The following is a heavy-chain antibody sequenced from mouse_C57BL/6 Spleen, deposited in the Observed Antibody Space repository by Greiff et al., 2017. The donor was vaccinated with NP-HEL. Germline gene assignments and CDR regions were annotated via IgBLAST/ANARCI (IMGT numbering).Heavy chain of an antibody. CDR2: ISSGSSTI. J-gene: IGHJ2*01. CDR1: GFTFSDYG. Sequence: EVMLVESGGGLVKPGGSLKLSCAASGFTFSDYGMHWVRQAPEKGLEWVAFISSGSSTIYYADPVKGRFTISRDNAKNPLFLQMTSLRSEDTAMYYCSRRGAKGYFDYWGQGATLTVSS. CDR3: SRRGAKGYFDY. V-gene: IGHV5-17*01.